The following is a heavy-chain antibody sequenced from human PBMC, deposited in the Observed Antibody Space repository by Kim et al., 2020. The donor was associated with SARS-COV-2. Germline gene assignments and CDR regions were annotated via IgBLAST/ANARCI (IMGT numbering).Heavy chain of an antibody. CDR3: ARARAGTREFDY. D-gene: IGHD6-19*01. CDR1: GDSVSSSSGA. J-gene: IGHJ4*02. Sequence: SQTLSLTCDISGDSVSSSSGAWNWIRQSPSRGLEWLGRTYYKSKWYNDYAVSVKSRITINPDTSKNQFSLQLNSVTPEDTAVYYCARARAGTREFDYWGQGTLVTVSS. V-gene: IGHV6-1*01. CDR2: TYYKSKWYN.